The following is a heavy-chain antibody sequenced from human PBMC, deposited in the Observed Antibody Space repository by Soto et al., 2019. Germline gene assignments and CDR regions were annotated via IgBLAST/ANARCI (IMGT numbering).Heavy chain of an antibody. CDR1: GFTVTNNY. D-gene: IGHD2-15*01. J-gene: IGHJ4*02. Sequence: EVQLVESGGGLVQPGGSLRLSCAASGFTVTNNYMSWVRQAPGKGLEWVSLMYSGGTTYYADSVKGRFTISRDNSKNTLYFQMNNRRAEDTAVYYCASSHCGGGTCYSMALAYWGQGTLVTVSS. CDR2: MYSGGTT. V-gene: IGHV3-66*01. CDR3: ASSHCGGGTCYSMALAY.